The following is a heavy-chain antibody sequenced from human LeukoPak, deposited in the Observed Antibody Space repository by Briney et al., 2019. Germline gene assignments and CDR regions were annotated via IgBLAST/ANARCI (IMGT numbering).Heavy chain of an antibody. J-gene: IGHJ6*03. CDR1: GGSISSSGFY. V-gene: IGHV4-39*07. CDR2: IYYSGST. CDR3: ARGTGAIVVVPAAKDYYMDV. D-gene: IGHD2-2*01. Sequence: PSETLSLTCTVSGGSISSSGFYWGWIRQSPGKGLAWIGSIYYSGSTTYNPSLTSRVTISVDTSKNQFSLKLSSVTAADTAVYYCARGTGAIVVVPAAKDYYMDVWGKGTTVTVSS.